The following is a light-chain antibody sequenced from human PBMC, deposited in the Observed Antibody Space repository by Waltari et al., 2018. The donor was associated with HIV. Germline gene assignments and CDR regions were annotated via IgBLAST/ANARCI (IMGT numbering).Light chain of an antibody. CDR3: QQYNDWPRT. V-gene: IGKV3-15*01. J-gene: IGKJ1*01. Sequence: EVVMTQSPATLSVSPGERAALACRASQSVSSNLAWYQQKPGQAPRLLISAASTRATGVPVRISGSGSGTEFTLTISSLQSEDFAVYYCQQYNDWPRTFGQGTKVEIK. CDR2: AAS. CDR1: QSVSSN.